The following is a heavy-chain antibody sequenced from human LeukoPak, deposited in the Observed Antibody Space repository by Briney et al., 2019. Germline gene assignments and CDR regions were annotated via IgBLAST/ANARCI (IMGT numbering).Heavy chain of an antibody. CDR1: RFTFSRYS. CDR2: ISSSSSTI. Sequence: PGGSLRLSCAASRFTFSRYSMNWVRQAPGKGLEWVSYISSSSSTIYYADSVKGRFTISRDNAKNSLYLQMNSLRAEDTAVYYCARVAAYYYDSSGYYLGRQHYYYYYMDVWGKGTTVTVSS. V-gene: IGHV3-48*01. CDR3: ARVAAYYYDSSGYYLGRQHYYYYYMDV. J-gene: IGHJ6*03. D-gene: IGHD3-22*01.